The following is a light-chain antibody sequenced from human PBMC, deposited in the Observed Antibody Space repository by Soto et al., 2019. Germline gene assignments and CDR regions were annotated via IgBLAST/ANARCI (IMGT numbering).Light chain of an antibody. CDR2: GAS. J-gene: IGKJ4*01. CDR3: QQYGSSPRT. Sequence: EILLTQSPGTLSLSPGERATLSCRASQSVSDNYLAWYKQKPGQAPRILIYGASSRATGIPDRFSGSGSGTDFTLTISRLEPEDFAVYYCQQYGSSPRTFGGGTKVDIK. V-gene: IGKV3-20*01. CDR1: QSVSDNY.